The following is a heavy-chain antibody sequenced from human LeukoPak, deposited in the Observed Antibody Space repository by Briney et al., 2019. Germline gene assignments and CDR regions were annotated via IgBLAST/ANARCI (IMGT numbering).Heavy chain of an antibody. Sequence: PGGSLRPSCVASGFIFTDHWMSWVRQAPGKGLDWVANIKEDESAKSYADSVRGRFTISRDNAKNSVYLEMNNLRVEDTAVYYCARAVDVADYWGRGTLVTVSS. V-gene: IGHV3-7*01. CDR3: ARAVDVADY. CDR2: IKEDESAK. J-gene: IGHJ4*02. D-gene: IGHD3-16*01. CDR1: GFIFTDHW.